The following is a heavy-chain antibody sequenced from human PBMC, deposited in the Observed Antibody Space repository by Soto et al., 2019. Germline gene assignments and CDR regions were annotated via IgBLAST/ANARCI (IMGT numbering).Heavy chain of an antibody. CDR2: ISYDGSNK. CDR3: ARGPYSGSYYYGMDV. CDR1: GFTFSSYA. D-gene: IGHD1-26*01. Sequence: QVPLVESGGGVVQPGRSLRLSCAAPGFTFSSYAMHWVRQAPGKGLEWVAVISYDGSNKYYADSVKGRFTISRDNSKNTLYLQMNSLRAEDTAVYYCARGPYSGSYYYGMDVWGQGTTVTVSS. V-gene: IGHV3-30-3*01. J-gene: IGHJ6*02.